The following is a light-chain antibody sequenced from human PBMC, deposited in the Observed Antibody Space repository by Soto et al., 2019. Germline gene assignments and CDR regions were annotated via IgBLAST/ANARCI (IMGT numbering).Light chain of an antibody. CDR1: QSFNSIY. CDR2: GAS. Sequence: EIVLTQSPGTLSLSPGERATLSCRASQSFNSIYLAWYQQKPGQAPRLLIYGASSRATGIPDRFSGSGSGTDFTLTISSLEPEDFAVYYCQHRYNWLITFGQGTRLEIK. J-gene: IGKJ5*01. V-gene: IGKV3D-20*02. CDR3: QHRYNWLIT.